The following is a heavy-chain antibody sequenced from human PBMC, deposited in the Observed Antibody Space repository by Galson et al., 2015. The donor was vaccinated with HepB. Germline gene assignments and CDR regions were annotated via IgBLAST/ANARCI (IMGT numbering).Heavy chain of an antibody. CDR2: ISSSSSYT. V-gene: IGHV3-11*06. CDR3: ARGSSIAVARNDAFDI. J-gene: IGHJ3*02. D-gene: IGHD6-19*01. CDR1: GFTFSDYY. Sequence: SLRLSCAASGFTFSDYYMSWIRQAPGKGLEWVSYISSSSSYTNYADSVKGRFTISRDNAKNSLYLQMNSLRAEDTAVYYCARGSSIAVARNDAFDIWGQGTMVTVSS.